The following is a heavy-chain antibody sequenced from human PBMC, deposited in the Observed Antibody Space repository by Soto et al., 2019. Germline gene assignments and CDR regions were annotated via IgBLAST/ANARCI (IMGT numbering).Heavy chain of an antibody. CDR1: GGTFNTYS. V-gene: IGHV1-69*18. CDR2: IIPFIGAP. D-gene: IGHD6-6*01. CDR3: ARGGDSSSLRAFYSYGFDV. Sequence: QVQLVQSGAEVKKPGSSVKVSCKASGGTFNTYSFGWLRQAPGQGLQWMGSIIPFIGAPNYAQNFQDRVTITADESTTTAYMELGGLKSEDTAVYFCARGGDSSSLRAFYSYGFDVWGQGTSVTVSS. J-gene: IGHJ6*02.